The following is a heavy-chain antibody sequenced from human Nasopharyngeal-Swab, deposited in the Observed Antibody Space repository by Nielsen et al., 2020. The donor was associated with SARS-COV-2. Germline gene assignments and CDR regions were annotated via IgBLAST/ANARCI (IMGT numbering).Heavy chain of an antibody. CDR3: ARGDTDYYYYGLDV. Sequence: SVKVSCKASGYSFTSHMTVWVRQAPGQGLEWMGGIIPMFGTANYAQNFQGRVTITADKSTSTAYMDLSRLKSEDTAVYYCARGDTDYYYYGLDVWGQGTTVTVSS. CDR2: IIPMFGTA. CDR1: GYSFTSHM. J-gene: IGHJ6*02. V-gene: IGHV1-69*06. D-gene: IGHD5-18*01.